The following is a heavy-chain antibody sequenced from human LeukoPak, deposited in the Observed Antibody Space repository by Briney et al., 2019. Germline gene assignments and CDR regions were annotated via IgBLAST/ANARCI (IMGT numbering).Heavy chain of an antibody. CDR2: IYTSGST. Sequence: XTXSGGSISGXYXXWIRQPAGKXXXXXGRIYTSGSTNYXPSLKSRVTMSVDTTKNQFSLKLSSVTAADTAVYYCAKDRLTNLNIGNLGYCSGGSCYSGFFDYWGQGTLVTVSS. CDR1: GGSISGXY. CDR3: AKDRLTNLNIGNLGYCSGGSCYSGFFDY. D-gene: IGHD2-15*01. V-gene: IGHV4-4*07. J-gene: IGHJ4*02.